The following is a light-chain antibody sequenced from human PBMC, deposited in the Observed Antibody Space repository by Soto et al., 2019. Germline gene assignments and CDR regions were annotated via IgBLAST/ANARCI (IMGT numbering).Light chain of an antibody. CDR2: EVS. CDR3: SSYTSRFIWV. V-gene: IGLV2-14*01. CDR1: SSDVGDYNY. J-gene: IGLJ3*02. Sequence: QSALTQPASVSGSPGQSITISCTGTSSDVGDYNYVSWYQQHPGKAPKLMIYEVSNRPSGVSNRFSGSKSGNTASLTISGLQAEDEADYYCSSYTSRFIWVFGGGTKLTVL.